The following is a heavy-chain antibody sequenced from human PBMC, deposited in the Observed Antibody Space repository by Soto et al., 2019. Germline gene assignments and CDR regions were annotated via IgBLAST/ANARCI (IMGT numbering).Heavy chain of an antibody. Sequence: GGSLRLSCTASGFTFSSHAMTWVRQAPGKGLEWVSGLSGSGGSIYYADSMKGRFTISRDNSMNTLYLQMKTLRAEDTAVYYCAKVSSSWYAGFFDLWGQGTPVTVSS. CDR1: GFTFSSHA. CDR2: LSGSGGSI. V-gene: IGHV3-23*01. J-gene: IGHJ4*02. CDR3: AKVSSSWYAGFFDL. D-gene: IGHD6-13*01.